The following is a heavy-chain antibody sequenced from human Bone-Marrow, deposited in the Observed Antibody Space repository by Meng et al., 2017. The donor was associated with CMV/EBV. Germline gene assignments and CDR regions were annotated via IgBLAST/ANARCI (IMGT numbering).Heavy chain of an antibody. D-gene: IGHD3-9*01. J-gene: IGHJ5*02. Sequence: GESLKISCAASGFTFSSYWMSWVRQAPGKGLEWVANIKQDGSEKYYVDSVKGRFTISRDNAKNSLYLQMNSLRAEDTAVYYCARDYTDYDILTGYYISWFDPWGQGTLVTISS. CDR2: IKQDGSEK. V-gene: IGHV3-7*01. CDR3: ARDYTDYDILTGYYISWFDP. CDR1: GFTFSSYW.